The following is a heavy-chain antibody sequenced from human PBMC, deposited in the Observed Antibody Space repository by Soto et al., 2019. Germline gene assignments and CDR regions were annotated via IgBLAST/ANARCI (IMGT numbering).Heavy chain of an antibody. J-gene: IGHJ6*02. CDR1: GFTVSSHS. CDR2: IHSGGAT. Sequence: GGAQRLSCEVSGFTVSSHSMHWVRQAQGKGLEWVSVIHSGGATHYVDSVKGRFTISRDYSNNTLLLEMASLRAEDTAVYYCARGGGYSSVLFGLDVWGQGTTVTVSS. D-gene: IGHD5-12*01. V-gene: IGHV3-53*01. CDR3: ARGGGYSSVLFGLDV.